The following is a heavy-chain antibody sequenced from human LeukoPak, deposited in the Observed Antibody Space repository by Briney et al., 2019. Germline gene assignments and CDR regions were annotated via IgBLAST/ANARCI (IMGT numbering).Heavy chain of an antibody. V-gene: IGHV1-46*01. J-gene: IGHJ4*02. CDR2: INPSGGST. D-gene: IGHD2-8*02. CDR1: GYTFSNYY. Sequence: ASVKVSCKASGYTFSNYYIHWVRQAPGQGLEWMGIINPSGGSTTYAQKFQGRVTMTRDTSTSTVYMELSSLRSDDTAVYYCARDLLGVVISYYFDYWGQGTLVTVSS. CDR3: ARDLLGVVISYYFDY.